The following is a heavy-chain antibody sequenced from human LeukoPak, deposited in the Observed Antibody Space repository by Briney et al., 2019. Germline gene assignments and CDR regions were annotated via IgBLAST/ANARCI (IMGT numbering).Heavy chain of an antibody. CDR1: GFPFTSYW. D-gene: IGHD6-13*01. CDR3: SNGIYSSSY. V-gene: IGHV3-7*01. Sequence: PGGSLRLSCAASGFPFTSYWMAWVRQGPGKGLEWPANIKQDGSETYYLDSVRGRFTASRDNAKSSLYLQMNSLRAEDTAVYYCSNGIYSSSYWGQGTLVTVSS. J-gene: IGHJ4*02. CDR2: IKQDGSET.